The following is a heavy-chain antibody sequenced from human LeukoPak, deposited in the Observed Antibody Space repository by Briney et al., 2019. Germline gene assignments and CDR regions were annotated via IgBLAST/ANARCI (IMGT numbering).Heavy chain of an antibody. CDR1: EFTFSTYS. J-gene: IGHJ3*02. CDR3: ARDIAAAGTTRGVDAFDI. Sequence: GGSLRLSCAASEFTFSTYSMNWVRQAPEKGLEWVSVIYSGGSTYYADSVKGRFTISRDNSKNTLYLQMNSLRAEDTAVYYCARDIAAAGTTRGVDAFDIWGQGTMVTVPS. D-gene: IGHD6-13*01. V-gene: IGHV3-66*01. CDR2: IYSGGST.